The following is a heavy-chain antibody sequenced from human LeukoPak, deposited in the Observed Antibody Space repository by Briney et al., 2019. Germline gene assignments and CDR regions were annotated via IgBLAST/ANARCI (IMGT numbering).Heavy chain of an antibody. D-gene: IGHD5-18*01. Sequence: ASVKVSCKASGYXFTDYYIHWVRQAPGQGLEWMGWVNPKSGGINYAQKFQGRVTMTRDTSTSTVYMALSSLRSEDTAVYYCARKIGYSYGSDYWGQGTLVTVSS. J-gene: IGHJ4*02. V-gene: IGHV1-2*02. CDR2: VNPKSGGI. CDR3: ARKIGYSYGSDY. CDR1: GYXFTDYY.